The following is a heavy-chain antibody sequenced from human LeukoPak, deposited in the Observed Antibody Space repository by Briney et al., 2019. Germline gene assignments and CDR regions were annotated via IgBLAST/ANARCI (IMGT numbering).Heavy chain of an antibody. J-gene: IGHJ1*01. V-gene: IGHV3-13*01. CDR2: IGTAGDT. D-gene: IGHD3-22*01. CDR3: ARGRYYYDSSGYASFQH. CDR1: GFTFSSYD. Sequence: PGGSLRLSCAASGFTFSSYDMHWVRQATGKGLEWVSAIGTAGDTYYPGSVKGRFTISRENAKNSLYLQINSLRAGDTAVYYCARGRYYYDSSGYASFQHWGQGTLVTVSS.